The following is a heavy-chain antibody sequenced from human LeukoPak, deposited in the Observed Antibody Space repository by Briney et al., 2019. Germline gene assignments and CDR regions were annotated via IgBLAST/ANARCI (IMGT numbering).Heavy chain of an antibody. J-gene: IGHJ5*02. V-gene: IGHV4-39*01. CDR1: GGSISSSSYY. D-gene: IGHD2-2*01. CDR2: IYYSGST. CDR3: ARLWLSYCSSTSCYRNWFDP. Sequence: PSETLSLTCTVSGGSISSSSYYWGWIRQPPGKGLEWIGSIYYSGSTYYNPSLKSRVTISVDTSKNQFSLKLSSVTAADTAVYYCARLWLSYCSSTSCYRNWFDPWGQGTLVTVSS.